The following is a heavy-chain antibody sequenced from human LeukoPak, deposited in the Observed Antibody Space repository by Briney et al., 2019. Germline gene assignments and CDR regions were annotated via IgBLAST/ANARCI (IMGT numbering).Heavy chain of an antibody. V-gene: IGHV4-59*01. CDR1: GDSIRSYY. D-gene: IGHD6-6*01. CDR2: IYSSGST. J-gene: IGHJ4*02. CDR3: ARGQLATGIFDH. Sequence: SETLSLTCTVSGDSIRSYYWSWIRQPPGKGLEWIGHIYSSGSTKYNPSLKSRVTISVDTSKNQFSLKLISVTAADTAVYYCARGQLATGIFDHWGQGTLVTVSS.